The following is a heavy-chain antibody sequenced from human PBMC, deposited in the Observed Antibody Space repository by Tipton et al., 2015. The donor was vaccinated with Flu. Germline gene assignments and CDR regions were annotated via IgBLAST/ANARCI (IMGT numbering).Heavy chain of an antibody. CDR2: ISDDGSNK. Sequence: RSLRLSCAASGFTLSSYAMHWVRQAPDKGLEWVTVISDDGSNKIYADSVKGRFTISRDNFQNTVYLQMNSLRADDTAVYYCARNSLGYSYGYWGQGTLVTVSS. CDR1: GFTLSSYA. V-gene: IGHV3-30*01. D-gene: IGHD5-18*01. J-gene: IGHJ4*02. CDR3: ARNSLGYSYGY.